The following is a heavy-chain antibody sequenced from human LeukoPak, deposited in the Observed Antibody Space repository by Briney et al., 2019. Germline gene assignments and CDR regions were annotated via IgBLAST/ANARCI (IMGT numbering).Heavy chain of an antibody. Sequence: HPGGSLRLSCAASGFTFSSYSMNWVRQAPGKGLEWASYISSSSSTIYYADSVKGRFTISRDNAKNSLYLQMNSLRAEDTAVYYCARGSLLSPHFDYWGQGTLVTVSS. J-gene: IGHJ4*02. CDR1: GFTFSSYS. CDR3: ARGSLLSPHFDY. CDR2: ISSSSSTI. D-gene: IGHD2/OR15-2a*01. V-gene: IGHV3-48*04.